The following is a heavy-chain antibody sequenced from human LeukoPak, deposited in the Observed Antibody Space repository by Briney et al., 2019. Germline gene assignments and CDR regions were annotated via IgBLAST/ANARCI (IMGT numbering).Heavy chain of an antibody. J-gene: IGHJ6*02. CDR3: ARDGVGYYDILTGSHYGMDV. V-gene: IGHV3-7*01. Sequence: GGSLRLSCAASGFTFSSYWTSWVRQAPGKGLEWVANIKQDGSEKYYVDSVKGRFTISRDNAKNSLYLQMNSLRAEDTAVYYCARDGVGYYDILTGSHYGMDVWGQGTTVTVSS. CDR2: IKQDGSEK. CDR1: GFTFSSYW. D-gene: IGHD3-9*01.